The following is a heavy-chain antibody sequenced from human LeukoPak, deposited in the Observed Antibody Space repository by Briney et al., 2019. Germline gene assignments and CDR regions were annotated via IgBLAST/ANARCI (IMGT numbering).Heavy chain of an antibody. Sequence: PSETLSLTCTVSGGSISSYHWSWIRQPPGKGLEWIGYVYNSGSTNYKRSLKSRVTISIDTSKNQFPLKLSSVTAADTAVYYCARLISAYYADYWGQGALVTVSS. V-gene: IGHV4-59*08. D-gene: IGHD1-26*01. CDR2: VYNSGST. J-gene: IGHJ4*02. CDR3: ARLISAYYADY. CDR1: GGSISSYH.